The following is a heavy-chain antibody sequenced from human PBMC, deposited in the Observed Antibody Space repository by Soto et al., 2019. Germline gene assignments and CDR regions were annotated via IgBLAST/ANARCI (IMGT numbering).Heavy chain of an antibody. CDR1: GNTFSYRY. CDR3: ASGGAGSGPFTWELPDH. CDR2: IAPFSGDV. Sequence: QMQLVQSGAEVTKTGSSVTVSCQALGNTFSYRYLHWVRQAPGQALEWMGWIAPFSGDVHYAQKFQRVTLTRDRSINTAYMRMSSPRSEDTAIYFCASGGAGSGPFTWELPDHWGQGTLVTVSS. D-gene: IGHD1-26*01. J-gene: IGHJ4*02. V-gene: IGHV1-45*02.